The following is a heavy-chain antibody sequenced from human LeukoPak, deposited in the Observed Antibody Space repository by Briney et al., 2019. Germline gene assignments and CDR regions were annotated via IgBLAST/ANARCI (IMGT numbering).Heavy chain of an antibody. J-gene: IGHJ4*02. D-gene: IGHD4-23*01. CDR1: GGSISSGDYY. V-gene: IGHV4-30-4*08. Sequence: SETLSLTCTVSGGSISSGDYYWSWIRQPPGKGLEWIGYIYYSGSTYYNPSLKSRVTISVDTSKNQFSLKLSSVTAADTAVYYCARDPACGGNPGFDYWGQGTLVTVSS. CDR2: IYYSGST. CDR3: ARDPACGGNPGFDY.